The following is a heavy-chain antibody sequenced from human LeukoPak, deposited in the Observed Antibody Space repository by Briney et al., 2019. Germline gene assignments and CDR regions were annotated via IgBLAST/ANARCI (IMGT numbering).Heavy chain of an antibody. Sequence: GGSLRLSCAASGFTFSDYHMNWVRQAPGKGLEWVSSISSSSNYIYYAGSVKGRFTISRDNAKNTLYLQMNSLRAEDTAVYYCAREGDYSNVQDVWGKGTTVTVSS. CDR1: GFTFSDYH. D-gene: IGHD4-11*01. J-gene: IGHJ6*04. CDR2: ISSSSNYI. CDR3: AREGDYSNVQDV. V-gene: IGHV3-21*01.